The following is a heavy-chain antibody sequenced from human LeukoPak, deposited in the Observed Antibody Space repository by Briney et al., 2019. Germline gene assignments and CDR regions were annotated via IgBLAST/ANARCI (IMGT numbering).Heavy chain of an antibody. CDR1: GFTVSSNS. V-gene: IGHV3-23*01. CDR2: ISGSGGRT. Sequence: GGSLRLSCTVSGFTVSSNSMSWVRQAPGKGLEWVSAISGSGGRTYYADSVKGRFTISRDNSKNTLYLQMNSLRAEDTAVYYCARWSYYYFDCWGQGTLVTVSS. D-gene: IGHD1-26*01. CDR3: ARWSYYYFDC. J-gene: IGHJ4*02.